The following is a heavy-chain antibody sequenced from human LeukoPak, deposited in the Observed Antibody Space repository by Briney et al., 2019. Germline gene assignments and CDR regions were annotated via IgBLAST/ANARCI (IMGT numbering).Heavy chain of an antibody. CDR2: ISYDGSNK. CDR3: AREEHCSSTSCLIDY. V-gene: IGHV3-30*01. Sequence: QSGGSLRLSCAVSGFTFSSYAMHWVRQAPGKGLEWVAVISYDGSNKYYADSVKGRFTISRDNSKNTLYLQMNSLRAEDTAVYYCAREEHCSSTSCLIDYWGQGTLVTVSS. J-gene: IGHJ4*02. D-gene: IGHD2-2*01. CDR1: GFTFSSYA.